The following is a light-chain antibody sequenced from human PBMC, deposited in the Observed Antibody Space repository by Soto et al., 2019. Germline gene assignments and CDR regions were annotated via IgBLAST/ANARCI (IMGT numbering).Light chain of an antibody. Sequence: DIQMTQSPSSLSASVGDRVTITCRASQSICTYLIWYQQKPGKAPKLLIYATSSLQNGVPARFSGSGSGTDFTLTISSLQTEDFAAYYCQQSSRSPPGRLGRGTQVEIK. CDR2: ATS. J-gene: IGKJ4*02. CDR1: QSICTY. V-gene: IGKV1-39*01. CDR3: QQSSRSPPGR.